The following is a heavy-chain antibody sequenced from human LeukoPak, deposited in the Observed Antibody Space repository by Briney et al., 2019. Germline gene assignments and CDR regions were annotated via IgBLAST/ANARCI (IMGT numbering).Heavy chain of an antibody. D-gene: IGHD5-18*01. CDR1: GYTFTSYG. J-gene: IGHJ4*02. CDR3: ARVDTAIPEDWGVYYFDY. Sequence: ASVKVSCKASGYTFTSYGITWVRQAPGQGLEWMGWISAYNGHTNYAQKLQGRVTMTTDTSTSTAYMELRSLRSDDTAVYYCARVDTAIPEDWGVYYFDYWGQGTLVTVSS. CDR2: ISAYNGHT. V-gene: IGHV1-18*01.